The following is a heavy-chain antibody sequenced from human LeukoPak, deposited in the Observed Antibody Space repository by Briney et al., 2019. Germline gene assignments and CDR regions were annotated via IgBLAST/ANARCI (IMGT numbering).Heavy chain of an antibody. V-gene: IGHV3-21*01. CDR3: AREPTGNWFDP. CDR1: GFTFSSYS. J-gene: IGHJ5*02. Sequence: GGSLRLSCAASGFTFSSYSMNWVRQAPGKGLEWVSSISSSSSYIYYADSVKGRFTISRDNAKNSLYLQMNSLRAEDTAVYYCAREPTGNWFDPWGQGTLVTVSS. CDR2: ISSSSSYI. D-gene: IGHD4-17*01.